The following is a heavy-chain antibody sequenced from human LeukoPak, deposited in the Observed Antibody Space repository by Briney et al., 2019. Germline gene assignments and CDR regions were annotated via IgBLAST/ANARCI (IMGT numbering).Heavy chain of an antibody. CDR3: AHRRGTGTNNWFDP. J-gene: IGHJ5*02. Sequence: SGPTLVKPTQTLTLTCTFSGFSLSTSGVGVGWIRQPPGKALEWLALIYWDDDKRYSPSLKSRLTFTKDTSKNQVVLTMTNMDPVDTATYYCAHRRGTGTNNWFDPWGQGTLVTVSS. CDR2: IYWDDDK. CDR1: GFSLSTSGVG. D-gene: IGHD1-1*01. V-gene: IGHV2-5*02.